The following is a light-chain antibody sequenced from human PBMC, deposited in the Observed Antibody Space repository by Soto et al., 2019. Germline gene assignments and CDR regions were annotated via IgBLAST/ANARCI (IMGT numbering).Light chain of an antibody. Sequence: QSALTQPAPVSGSPGQSITISCTGTSSDVGAYNYVSWYQQHPGKAPKLMIYDVSNRPSGVSNRFSGSKSGNTASLTISGLQAEDEADYYCSSYTSSSTYVFGTGTKVTV. CDR2: DVS. J-gene: IGLJ1*01. CDR3: SSYTSSSTYV. CDR1: SSDVGAYNY. V-gene: IGLV2-14*03.